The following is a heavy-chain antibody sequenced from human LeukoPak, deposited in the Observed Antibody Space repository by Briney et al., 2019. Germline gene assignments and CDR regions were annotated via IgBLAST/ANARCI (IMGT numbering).Heavy chain of an antibody. D-gene: IGHD5-18*01. J-gene: IGHJ4*02. V-gene: IGHV5-10-1*01. CDR2: IDAIDSYT. CDR3: ARARVDTAKADCDY. CDR1: GYSFTSYW. Sequence: ESLKISCKGSGYSFTSYWIGWVRQMPGKGLEWMGGIDAIDSYTTYSPSFQGHVTISADSSIATVYLQWSSLKASDTAMYYCARARVDTAKADCDYGGEGTRVTVS.